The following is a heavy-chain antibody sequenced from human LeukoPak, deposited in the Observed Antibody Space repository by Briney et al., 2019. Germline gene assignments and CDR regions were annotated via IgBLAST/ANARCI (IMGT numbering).Heavy chain of an antibody. J-gene: IGHJ4*02. CDR1: GYTFTGYY. D-gene: IGHD3-22*01. V-gene: IGHV1-18*04. Sequence: ASVKVSCKASGYTFTGYYMHWVRQAPGQGLEWMGWISAYNGNTNYAQKLQGRVTMTTDTSTSTAYMELRSLRSDDTAVYYCARESSDYYDSTLDYWGQGTLVTVSS. CDR2: ISAYNGNT. CDR3: ARESSDYYDSTLDY.